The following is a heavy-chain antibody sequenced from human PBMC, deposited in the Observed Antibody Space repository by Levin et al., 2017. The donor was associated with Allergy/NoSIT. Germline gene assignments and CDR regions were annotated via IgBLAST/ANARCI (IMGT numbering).Heavy chain of an antibody. CDR2: INSDGTTT. D-gene: IGHD3-10*01. V-gene: IGHV3-74*01. J-gene: IGHJ4*02. Sequence: GGSLRLSCAASGFTFSDYWMHWVRQAPGKGLVWVTRINSDGTTTTYADSVKGRFTISRDNAKNTLYLQMNSLSAEDTAVYYCAKGLGDQQPSWAWGQGTLVTVSS. CDR1: GFTFSDYW. CDR3: AKGLGDQQPSWA.